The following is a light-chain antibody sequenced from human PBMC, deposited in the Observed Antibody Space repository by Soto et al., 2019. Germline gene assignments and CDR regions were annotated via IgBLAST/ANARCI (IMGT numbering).Light chain of an antibody. J-gene: IGKJ1*01. V-gene: IGKV3-11*01. CDR2: DVS. CDR1: QSISSY. CDR3: QQRSHWPRT. Sequence: TQSPSSLSASVGDRVTITCRASQSISSYLIWYQQKPGQAPRLLIYDVSNRATGIPARFSGSGSGTDFSLTISSLEPEDFAVYYCQQRSHWPRTFGQGTKVEIK.